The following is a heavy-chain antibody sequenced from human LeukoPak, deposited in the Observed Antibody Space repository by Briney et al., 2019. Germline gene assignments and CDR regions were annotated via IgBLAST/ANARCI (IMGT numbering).Heavy chain of an antibody. V-gene: IGHV1-69*06. D-gene: IGHD6-6*01. J-gene: IGHJ4*02. CDR3: ARVYKYSSSSRSTYYFDY. Sequence: SVKVSCKASGYTFTSYGISWVRQAPGQGLEWMGGIIPIFGTANYAQKFQGRVTITADKSTSTAYMELSSLRSEDTAVYYCARVYKYSSSSRSTYYFDYWGQGTLVTVSS. CDR1: GYTFTSYG. CDR2: IIPIFGTA.